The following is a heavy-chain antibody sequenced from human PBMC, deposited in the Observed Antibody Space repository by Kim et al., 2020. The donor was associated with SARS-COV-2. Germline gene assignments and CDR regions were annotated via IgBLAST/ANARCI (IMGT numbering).Heavy chain of an antibody. V-gene: IGHV3-74*01. Sequence: GGSLRLSCAASGFTFTRYWIHWVRQAPGKGLVIIARINSDGSDTTYADSVKGRFTISKDNAKNTLYLQMNSLRPEDTAVYYCSRGINNETSPWGQGILVTVSS. CDR3: SRGINNETSP. CDR1: GFTFTRYW. J-gene: IGHJ5*02. D-gene: IGHD2-8*01. CDR2: INSDGSDT.